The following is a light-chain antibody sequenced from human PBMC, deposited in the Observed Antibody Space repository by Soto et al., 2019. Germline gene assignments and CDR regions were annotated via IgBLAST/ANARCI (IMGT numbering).Light chain of an antibody. CDR3: GSFTSTTTLDV. CDR1: SSDVGAYSR. V-gene: IGLV2-14*03. J-gene: IGLJ1*01. Sequence: QSVLTQPASVSGSPGQSITISCTGTSSDVGAYSRVSWYRQHPGKAPKLMIYDVSSRPSGVSNRFSGSKSGNTAFLTISRLQAEDEADYYCGSFTSTTTLDVFGTGTKVTVL. CDR2: DVS.